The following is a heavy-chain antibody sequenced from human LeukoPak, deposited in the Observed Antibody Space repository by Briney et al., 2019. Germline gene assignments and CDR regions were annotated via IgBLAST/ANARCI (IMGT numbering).Heavy chain of an antibody. D-gene: IGHD2-2*01. CDR1: GGSISRGDYY. J-gene: IGHJ4*02. CDR2: IYYSGIT. V-gene: IGHV4-30-4*08. Sequence: SETLSLTCTVSGGSISRGDYYWSWIRQPPGKGLEWIVYIYYSGITYYNPSFRSQVTISVNTSKNQFSLKPSSVTAADTAVYYCASASSTSSEFDYWGQGTLVTVSP. CDR3: ASASSTSSEFDY.